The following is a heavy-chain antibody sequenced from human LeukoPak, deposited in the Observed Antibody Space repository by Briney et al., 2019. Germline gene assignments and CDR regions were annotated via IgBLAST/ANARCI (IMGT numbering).Heavy chain of an antibody. CDR3: ARADY. V-gene: IGHV3-21*01. CDR2: ISGDSTDL. J-gene: IGHJ4*02. CDR1: GFTFSNYA. Sequence: GGSLRLSCAASGFTFSNYAMNWVRQAPGKGLEWVSSISGDSTDLYYADSVKGRFTISRDNAKNTLYLQMNSLRAEDTAVYYCARADYWGQGTLVTVSS.